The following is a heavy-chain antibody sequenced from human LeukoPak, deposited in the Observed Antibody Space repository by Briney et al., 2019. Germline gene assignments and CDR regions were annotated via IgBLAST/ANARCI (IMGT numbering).Heavy chain of an antibody. Sequence: GGSLRLSCAASGFTFSNYGMHWVRQAPGKGLEWVAVIFYDGSNKYYADSVKGRFTVSRDNSKDTLYLQMNSLRAEDTALYYCAKDRDGGYVFWGQGTLVTVSS. V-gene: IGHV3-30*18. J-gene: IGHJ4*02. D-gene: IGHD5-12*01. CDR1: GFTFSNYG. CDR2: IFYDGSNK. CDR3: AKDRDGGYVF.